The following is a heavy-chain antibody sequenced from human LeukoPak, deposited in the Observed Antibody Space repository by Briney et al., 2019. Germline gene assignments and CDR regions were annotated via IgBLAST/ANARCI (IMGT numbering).Heavy chain of an antibody. D-gene: IGHD5-18*01. CDR3: AREGDSYGFYYFDY. CDR1: GFTFSSYA. V-gene: IGHV3-30*04. Sequence: GGSLRLSCAASGFTFSSYAMHWVRQAPGKGLEWVAVISYDGSNKYYADSVKGRFTISRDNSKNTLYLQMNSLRAEDTAVYYCAREGDSYGFYYFDYWGQGTLVTVSS. J-gene: IGHJ4*02. CDR2: ISYDGSNK.